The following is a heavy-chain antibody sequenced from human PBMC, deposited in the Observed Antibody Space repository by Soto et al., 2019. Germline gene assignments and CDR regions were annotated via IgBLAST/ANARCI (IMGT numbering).Heavy chain of an antibody. CDR1: GFTFDDYA. V-gene: IGHV3-9*01. J-gene: IGHJ1*01. CDR2: INWNSGSI. Sequence: GGSLRLSCAASGFTFDDYAMHWVRQVPGKGLEWASGINWNSGSIGYGDSVKGRFAISRDNAKNSLHLQMNSLSAEDTAFYYCVKDESINWYSGHFRHWGQGTLVTVSS. D-gene: IGHD6-13*01. CDR3: VKDESINWYSGHFRH.